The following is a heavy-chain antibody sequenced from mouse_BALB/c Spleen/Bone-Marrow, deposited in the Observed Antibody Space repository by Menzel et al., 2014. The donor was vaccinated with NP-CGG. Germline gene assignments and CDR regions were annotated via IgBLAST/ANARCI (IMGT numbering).Heavy chain of an antibody. Sequence: GYTFTSYDINWVKQRPGQGLEWIGWIYPGDGSTKYNEKFKGKATLTADKSSSTAYMQLSSLTSENSAVYFCARSGDSSGYGFAYWGQGTLVTVSA. CDR1: GYTFTSYD. V-gene: IGHV1S56*01. J-gene: IGHJ3*01. CDR3: ARSGDSSGYGFAY. D-gene: IGHD3-2*01. CDR2: IYPGDGST.